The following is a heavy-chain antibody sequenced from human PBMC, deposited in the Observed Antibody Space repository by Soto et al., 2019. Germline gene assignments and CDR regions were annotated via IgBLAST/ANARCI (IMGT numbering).Heavy chain of an antibody. CDR3: AKGGSYYGTLSYFDY. V-gene: IGHV3-30*18. D-gene: IGHD1-26*01. J-gene: IGHJ4*02. CDR2: ISYDGSDK. CDR1: GFTVNSYG. Sequence: QVQLVESGGGVVQPGRSLRLSCAASGFTVNSYGMNRVRQAPGKGLELVAIISYDGSDKYYADSVKGRFTISRDNSKNTVHLQMNSLRAEDTAVYYCAKGGSYYGTLSYFDYWGQGTLVTVSS.